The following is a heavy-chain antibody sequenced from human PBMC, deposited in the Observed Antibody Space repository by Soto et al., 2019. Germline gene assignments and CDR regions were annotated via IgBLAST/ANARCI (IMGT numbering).Heavy chain of an antibody. V-gene: IGHV3-21*01. CDR1: GFTFSSYS. CDR2: ISSSSSYI. CDR3: ARESSYYYYGMDV. J-gene: IGHJ6*02. Sequence: GGSLRLSCAAFGFTFSSYSMNWVRQAPGKGLEWVSSISSSSSYIYYADSVKGRFTISRDNAKNSLYLQMNSLRAEDTAVYYCARESSYYYYGMDVWGQGTTVTVSS.